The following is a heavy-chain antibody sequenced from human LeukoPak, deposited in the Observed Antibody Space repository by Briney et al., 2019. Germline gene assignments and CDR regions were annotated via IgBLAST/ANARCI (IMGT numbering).Heavy chain of an antibody. Sequence: GGSLTLSCTASGFTFSSYWMTWVRQVPGKGLQWVANMNQDGGEKYYMDSMKGRLNISRDNTENTVFLQLTSLRAEDTGVYFCAKGRDYGDFWGQGTLVAVSS. CDR2: MNQDGGEK. V-gene: IGHV3-7*01. CDR3: AKGRDYGDF. J-gene: IGHJ4*02. CDR1: GFTFSSYW.